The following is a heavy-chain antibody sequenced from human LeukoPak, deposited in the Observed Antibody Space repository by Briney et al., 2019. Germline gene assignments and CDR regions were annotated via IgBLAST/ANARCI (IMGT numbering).Heavy chain of an antibody. V-gene: IGHV3-48*03. CDR3: ARDNGGRYDY. J-gene: IGHJ4*02. CDR2: ISSSGTTV. Sequence: GGSLRLSCAASGFTFSSYEMNWVRQAPGKGLEWVSYISSSGTTVYYADSVKGRFTISRDNAKNSLHLQMNSLRAEDTAVYYCARDNGGRYDYWGQGTLVTVSS. CDR1: GFTFSSYE. D-gene: IGHD4-23*01.